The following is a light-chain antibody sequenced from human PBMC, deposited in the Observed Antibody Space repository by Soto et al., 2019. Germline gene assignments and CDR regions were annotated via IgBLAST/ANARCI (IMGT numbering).Light chain of an antibody. J-gene: IGKJ1*01. V-gene: IGKV3-15*01. CDR1: QSVNSN. Sequence: ERVMTQSPATLSVSPGERATLSCRASQSVNSNLAWYQQKPGQAPRLLIYTASTRATGIPARFSGSGSGTEFTLTISNLQPDDFATYYCQQYENYWTFGQGTKVDI. CDR2: TAS. CDR3: QQYENYWT.